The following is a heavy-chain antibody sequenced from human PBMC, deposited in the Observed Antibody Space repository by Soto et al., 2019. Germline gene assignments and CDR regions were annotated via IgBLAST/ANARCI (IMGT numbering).Heavy chain of an antibody. CDR1: GFTFSNYA. CDR2: ISGGGGGT. D-gene: IGHD3-9*01. CDR3: AKGSQYDILTAHHAFDS. J-gene: IGHJ4*02. V-gene: IGHV3-23*01. Sequence: EVQLLEAGGALVQPGGSLRLSCSVSGFTFSNYAMTWVRQAPGKGLEWVSSISGGGGGTHYADSMKGRLTISRDNCKNSLHLEMKRLRADDTAVYYCAKGSQYDILTAHHAFDSWGQGTLVTVSS.